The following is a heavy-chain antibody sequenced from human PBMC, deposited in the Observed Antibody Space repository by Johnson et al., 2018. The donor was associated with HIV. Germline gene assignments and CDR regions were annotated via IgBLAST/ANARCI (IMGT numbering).Heavy chain of an antibody. CDR2: IDWNGGSS. CDR1: GFTFDDYG. D-gene: IGHD6-13*01. J-gene: IGHJ3*02. CDR3: AKSIAAAGTNAFDI. V-gene: IGHV3-20*04. Sequence: VQLVESGGGLVQPGGSLRLSCAASGFTFDDYGMTWVRQAPGKGLEWVSGIDWNGGSSGYADSVTGRFTISRDNSKNTLYLQMNSLRAEDTAVYYCAKSIAAAGTNAFDIWGQGTMVTVSS.